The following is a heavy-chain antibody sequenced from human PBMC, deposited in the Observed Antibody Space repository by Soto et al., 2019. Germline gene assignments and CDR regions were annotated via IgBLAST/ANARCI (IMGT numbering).Heavy chain of an antibody. CDR1: GFTFSSYA. V-gene: IGHV3-23*01. Sequence: EVQLLESGGGLVQPGGSLRLSCAASGFTFSSYAMSWVRQATGMGLEWVSAISGSCGSTYYADSVKGRFTISRDNSKNTLYLQMTSLRAEDTAVYYCAKARRPAAGQGWWFDPWGPGTLVTVSS. CDR2: ISGSCGST. D-gene: IGHD6-13*01. J-gene: IGHJ5*02. CDR3: AKARRPAAGQGWWFDP.